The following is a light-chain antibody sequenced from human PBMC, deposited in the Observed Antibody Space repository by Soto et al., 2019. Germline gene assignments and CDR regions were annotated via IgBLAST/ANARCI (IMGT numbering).Light chain of an antibody. CDR3: PSYDSSLSGSNV. CDR2: GNS. J-gene: IGLJ1*01. V-gene: IGLV1-40*01. Sequence: QSVLTQPASVSGAPGQRVTISCTGSSSNIGAGYDVHWYQQLPGTAPKLLIYGNSNRPSGVPDRFSGSKSGTSASLAITGLQAEDEADYYCPSYDSSLSGSNVFGTGTKLTVL. CDR1: SSNIGAGYD.